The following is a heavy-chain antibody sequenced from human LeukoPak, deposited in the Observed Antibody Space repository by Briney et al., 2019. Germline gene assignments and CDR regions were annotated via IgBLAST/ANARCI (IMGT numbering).Heavy chain of an antibody. CDR1: GGSISGSSYY. D-gene: IGHD6-19*01. J-gene: IGHJ4*02. CDR2: IYYSGST. CDR3: ARRAGSSGWSDY. V-gene: IGHV4-39*01. Sequence: SETLSLACTVSGGSISGSSYYWGWIRQPPGKGLEWIGSIYYSGSTYYNPSLKSRVTISVDTSKNQFSLKLSSVTAADTAVYYFARRAGSSGWSDYWGQGTLVTVSS.